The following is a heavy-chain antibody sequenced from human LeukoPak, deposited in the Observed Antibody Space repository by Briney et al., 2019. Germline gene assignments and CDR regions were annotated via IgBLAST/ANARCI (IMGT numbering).Heavy chain of an antibody. J-gene: IGHJ4*02. CDR3: AKSHEPYYYDSSGYYDDY. V-gene: IGHV3-23*01. D-gene: IGHD3-22*01. CDR2: ISAGSGST. CDR1: GFRFSGYG. Sequence: GGSLRLSCAASGFRFSGYGMSWVRQAPGKGLECVSSISAGSGSTDYADSVKGRFTISRDDSKNTLYLQMKSLRAEDTAVYYCAKSHEPYYYDSSGYYDDYWGQGTLVTVSS.